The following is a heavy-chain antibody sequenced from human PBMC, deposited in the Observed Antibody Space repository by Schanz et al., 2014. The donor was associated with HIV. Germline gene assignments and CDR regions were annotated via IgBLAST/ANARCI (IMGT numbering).Heavy chain of an antibody. CDR3: ARSGQKRGKPGGGYYYTGMDV. CDR1: GFTFSNDW. V-gene: IGHV3-66*01. D-gene: IGHD3-3*01. Sequence: EVQLVESGGGLVQPGGSLRLSCAASGFTFSNDWMHWVRQAPGKGLEWVSVIYSGGSTSYADSVRGRFTISRDNSKTALYLQMSRLRAEDTAIYYCARSGQKRGKPGGGYYYTGMDVWGQGSTVTVSS. CDR2: IYSGGST. J-gene: IGHJ6*02.